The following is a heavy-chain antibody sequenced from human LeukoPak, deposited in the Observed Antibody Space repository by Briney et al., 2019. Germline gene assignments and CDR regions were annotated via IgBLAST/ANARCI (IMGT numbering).Heavy chain of an antibody. Sequence: GGSLRLSCAASGFTFSSYGMHWVRQAPGKGLEWVAVISYDGSNKYYADSVKGRFTISRDNSKNTLYLQMNSLRAEDTAVYYCAKVSGDYSIPFDYWGQGTLVTVSS. CDR2: ISYDGSNK. J-gene: IGHJ4*02. CDR3: AKVSGDYSIPFDY. V-gene: IGHV3-30*18. D-gene: IGHD4-11*01. CDR1: GFTFSSYG.